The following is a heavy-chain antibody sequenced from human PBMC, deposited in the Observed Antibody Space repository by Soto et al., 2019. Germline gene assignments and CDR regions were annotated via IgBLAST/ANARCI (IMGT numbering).Heavy chain of an antibody. V-gene: IGHV3-7*01. CDR1: GFAFSGYW. D-gene: IGHD5-12*01. CDR2: IKQDGSEK. Sequence: EVQLVESGGDLVQPGGSLRLSCAASGFAFSGYWMSWVRQAPGKGLEGVANIKQDGSEKYYVDFVKGRFTISRDNGKNSLYLQMNSLRVEGTAVYYCARATSVDAYWGQGTLVTVSS. CDR3: ARATSVDAY. J-gene: IGHJ4*02.